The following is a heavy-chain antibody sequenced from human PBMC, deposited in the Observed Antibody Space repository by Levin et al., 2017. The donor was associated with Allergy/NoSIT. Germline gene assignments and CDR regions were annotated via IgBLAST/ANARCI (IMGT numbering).Heavy chain of an antibody. D-gene: IGHD6-13*01. J-gene: IGHJ3*01. V-gene: IGHV3-23*01. Sequence: GESLKISCAASGFTSTFPFSNYGVRWVRQAPGKGLEWVSGISSSGQNTYYADSVKGRFTVSRDNSRHILSLHMNALTVADTAVYYCAKWLTSIWFSPFDVWGPGTTVTVSS. CDR1: GFTSTFPFSNYG. CDR2: ISSSGQNT. CDR3: AKWLTSIWFSPFDV.